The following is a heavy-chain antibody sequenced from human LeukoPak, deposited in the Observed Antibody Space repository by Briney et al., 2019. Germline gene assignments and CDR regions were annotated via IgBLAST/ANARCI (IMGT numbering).Heavy chain of an antibody. Sequence: GGSLRHSCAASGFTVSSNYMNWVRQAPGKGLEWVSVIYSGGSTYYADSVKGRFTISRDNSKNTLYLQMNSLRAEDTAVYYCAREAVTRNYFDYWGQGTLVTVSS. CDR2: IYSGGST. CDR1: GFTVSSNY. J-gene: IGHJ4*02. D-gene: IGHD4-17*01. CDR3: AREAVTRNYFDY. V-gene: IGHV3-53*01.